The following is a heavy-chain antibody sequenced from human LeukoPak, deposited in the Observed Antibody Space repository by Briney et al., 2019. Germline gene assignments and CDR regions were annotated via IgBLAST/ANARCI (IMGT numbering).Heavy chain of an antibody. Sequence: GGSLRLSCAASGFTFSTYAMSWVRQAPGKGLEWVSALSGSFGRTYYADSVKGRFTISGDNSKNTLYLQMNSLRAEDTAVYYCASFLSAADYWGQGTLVTASS. CDR2: LSGSFGRT. V-gene: IGHV3-23*01. D-gene: IGHD3-3*01. J-gene: IGHJ4*02. CDR3: ASFLSAADY. CDR1: GFTFSTYA.